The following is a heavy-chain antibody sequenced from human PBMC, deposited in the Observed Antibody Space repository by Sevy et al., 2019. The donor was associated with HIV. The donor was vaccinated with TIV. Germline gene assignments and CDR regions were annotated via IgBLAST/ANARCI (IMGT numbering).Heavy chain of an antibody. CDR3: AHIPTTANNDN. Sequence: SGPTLVNPTQTLTLTCSFSGFSLSTSGVGVGWIRQPPGKALERLATIFWNDDKRYSQTLKSRLTITKDTSKNKVVRTMTNMDPVDTATYHWAHIPTTANNDNWGQGTLVTVSS. J-gene: IGHJ4*02. CDR2: IFWNDDK. V-gene: IGHV2-5*01. D-gene: IGHD4-17*01. CDR1: GFSLSTSGVG.